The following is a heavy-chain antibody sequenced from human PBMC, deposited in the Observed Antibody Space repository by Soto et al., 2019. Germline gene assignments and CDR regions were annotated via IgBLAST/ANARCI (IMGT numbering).Heavy chain of an antibody. CDR3: ARGSQDDSSGRNWFDP. CDR2: IIPIFGTA. Sequence: QVQLVQSGAEVKKPGSSVKVSCKASAGTFSSYAISWVRHAPGQGLEWMGGIIPIFGTANYAQKFQGRVTIPADESTSTAYMERSSLRSEDTAVYYCARGSQDDSSGRNWFDPWGQGTLVTVSS. V-gene: IGHV1-69*12. D-gene: IGHD3-22*01. J-gene: IGHJ5*02. CDR1: AGTFSSYA.